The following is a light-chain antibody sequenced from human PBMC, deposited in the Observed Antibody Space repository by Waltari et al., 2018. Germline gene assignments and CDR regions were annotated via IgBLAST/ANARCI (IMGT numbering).Light chain of an antibody. CDR3: CSYTGTATFLL. V-gene: IGLV2-23*02. CDR2: EAT. J-gene: IGLJ2*01. CDR1: TSDIGAYNL. Sequence: QSALTQPRPVSGSPGQSITISCTGTTSDIGAYNLISWYQQYPGRVPKLIIYEATKRPSWVSDRFSGSKSGNTASLTISGLLAEDEADYYCCSYTGTATFLLFGGGTKLTVL.